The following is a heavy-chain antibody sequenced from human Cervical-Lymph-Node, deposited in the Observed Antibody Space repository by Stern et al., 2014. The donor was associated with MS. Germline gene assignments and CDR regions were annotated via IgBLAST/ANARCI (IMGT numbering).Heavy chain of an antibody. V-gene: IGHV1-2*02. CDR1: FTGYY. J-gene: IGHJ4*02. CDR3: ASRYYYDHSQNVPFDY. Sequence: QLVQSGAEVKKPGASVKVSCKATFTGYYLHWVRQAPGQGLEWMGWINPNSGGTNYAQKFQGRVPMTRDTSISTAYMELSRLRSDDTAVYYCASRYYYDHSQNVPFDYWGQGTLVTVSS. CDR2: INPNSGGT. D-gene: IGHD3-22*01.